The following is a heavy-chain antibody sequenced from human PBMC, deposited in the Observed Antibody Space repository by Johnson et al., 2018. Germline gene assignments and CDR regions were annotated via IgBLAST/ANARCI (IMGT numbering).Heavy chain of an antibody. V-gene: IGHV4-59*01. CDR3: ARAVTSLNMDV. D-gene: IGHD2-2*01. J-gene: IGHJ6*03. Sequence: QVQLQESGPGLVKPSETLSLTCTVSGGFISGYYWSWIRQPPGKGLEWIGYVYYSGTNYNPSPKSRVTISEDTSKDQFSLKLSSVTAADTAIYYCARAVTSLNMDVWGRGTTVTVSS. CDR1: GGFISGYY. CDR2: VYYSGT.